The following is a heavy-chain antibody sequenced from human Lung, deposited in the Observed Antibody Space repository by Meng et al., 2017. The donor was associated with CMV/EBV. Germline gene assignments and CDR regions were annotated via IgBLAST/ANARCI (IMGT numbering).Heavy chain of an antibody. J-gene: IGHJ3*01. CDR2: ISGSGATI. D-gene: IGHD1-1*01. CDR3: ARAGFWNSPSCRSAFDV. V-gene: IGHV3-48*03. Sequence: GGSXRLXCSASGFTFNRYEMHWVRQAPGKGLEWVSYISGSGATIYYADSVKGRFNMSRDNGDDLLYVQVNSLRAEDTALYYCARAGFWNSPSCRSAFDVXGRGXVVTVSS. CDR1: GFTFNRYE.